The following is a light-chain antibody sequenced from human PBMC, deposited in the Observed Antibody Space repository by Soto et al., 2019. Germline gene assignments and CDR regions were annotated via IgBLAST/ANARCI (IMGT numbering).Light chain of an antibody. V-gene: IGKV1-5*03. CDR2: RAS. J-gene: IGKJ2*01. CDR3: QQYGIFLT. Sequence: DIQMTQSPSTLSASVGDRVTITCRASQSIDTALAWYQQKPGKAPNLLIYRASTLESGVPSRFRGKGIWTEFTLAISSLQPDDFATYYCQQYGIFLTFGQGTKLEIK. CDR1: QSIDTA.